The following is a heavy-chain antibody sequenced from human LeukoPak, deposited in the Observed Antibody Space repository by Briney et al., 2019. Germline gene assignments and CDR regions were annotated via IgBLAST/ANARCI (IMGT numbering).Heavy chain of an antibody. CDR3: TSGVDIVVVPASLLDY. D-gene: IGHD2-2*01. V-gene: IGHV3-49*04. CDR1: GFTFGDYA. CDR2: IRSKAYGGTT. J-gene: IGHJ4*02. Sequence: PGGSLRLSCTASGFTFGDYAMSWVRQAPGKGLEWVGFIRSKAYGGTTEYAASVKGRFTISRDDSKSIAYLQMNSLKTEDTAVYYCTSGVDIVVVPASLLDYWGQGTLVTVSS.